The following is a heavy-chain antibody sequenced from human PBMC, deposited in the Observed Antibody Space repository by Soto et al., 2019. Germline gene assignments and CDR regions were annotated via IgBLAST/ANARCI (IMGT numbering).Heavy chain of an antibody. CDR2: IYHSGST. Sequence: QVQLQESGPGLVKPSGTLSLTCAVSGGSISSSNWWSWVRQPPGKGLEWIGEIYHSGSTNYNPSLTSPGTRSVDQSKNQFSLKLSAVTAADPAVYYCAKKGSSGDANGFDPWGQGTLVTVSS. CDR1: GGSISSSNW. D-gene: IGHD6-19*01. J-gene: IGHJ5*02. V-gene: IGHV4-4*02. CDR3: AKKGSSGDANGFDP.